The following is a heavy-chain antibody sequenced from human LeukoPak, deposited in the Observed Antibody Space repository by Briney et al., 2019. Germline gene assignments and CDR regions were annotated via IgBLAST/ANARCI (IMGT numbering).Heavy chain of an antibody. CDR2: INPSDGNT. D-gene: IGHD1-26*01. V-gene: IGHV1-46*01. Sequence: ASVKVSCKASGYTFTSYYMHWVRQAPGQGLEWMGIINPSDGNTTYAQKFQGRVTMTRDMSTSTVYMELSSLRSEDTAVYYCARVSVGATMLAYFDYWGQGTLVTVSS. CDR1: GYTFTSYY. CDR3: ARVSVGATMLAYFDY. J-gene: IGHJ4*02.